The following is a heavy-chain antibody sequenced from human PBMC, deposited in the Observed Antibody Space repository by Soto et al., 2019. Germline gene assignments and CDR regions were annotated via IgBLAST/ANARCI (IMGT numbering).Heavy chain of an antibody. J-gene: IGHJ6*02. CDR1: GSTFSSSE. CDR3: ASVNLRFPYGIDV. CDR2: ISKSSSVI. V-gene: IGHV3-48*03. D-gene: IGHD3-3*01. Sequence: GGSLRLSCAASGSTFSSSEMHWVRQAPGKGLEWVSYISKSSSVIYYADSVKGRFTISRDNAKNLLYLQMNSLRAEDTAVYFCASVNLRFPYGIDVWGQGTTVTVS.